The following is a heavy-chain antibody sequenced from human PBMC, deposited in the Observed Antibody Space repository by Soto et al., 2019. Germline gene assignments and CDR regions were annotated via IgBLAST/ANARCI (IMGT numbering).Heavy chain of an antibody. Sequence: EVQLLESGGNLVQPGGSLRLSCAASGFAFSSYAMTWVRQAPGKGLEWVSALRGTGGTTYSADSVRGRFTIARDNSKNTLYLQMNGLSPADSAISYCAKFIVGTGGSSGWPWFLDSWGQGTLVTVSS. CDR3: AKFIVGTGGSSGWPWFLDS. D-gene: IGHD6-25*01. V-gene: IGHV3-23*01. CDR2: LRGTGGTT. J-gene: IGHJ4*02. CDR1: GFAFSSYA.